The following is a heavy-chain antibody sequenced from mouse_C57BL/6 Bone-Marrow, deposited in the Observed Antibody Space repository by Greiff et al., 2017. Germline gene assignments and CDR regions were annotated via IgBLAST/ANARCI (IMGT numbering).Heavy chain of an antibody. V-gene: IGHV14-4*01. CDR1: GFNIKDDY. CDR2: LDPENGDT. D-gene: IGHD2-2*01. J-gene: IGHJ3*01. CDR3: TTSTMVTTDAY. Sequence: EVQLQQSGAELVRPGASVKLSCTASGFNIKDDYMHWVKQRPEQGLEWIGWLDPENGDTEYASKFQGKATITADTSSNTAYLQLSILTSEDTAVYYCTTSTMVTTDAYWGQGTLVTVSA.